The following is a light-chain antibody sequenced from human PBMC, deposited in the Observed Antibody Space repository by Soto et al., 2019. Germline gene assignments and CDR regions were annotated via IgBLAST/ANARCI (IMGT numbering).Light chain of an antibody. V-gene: IGLV2-14*01. Sequence: QSALTQPASVSGSPGQSITISCTGTSSDVVGYNYVSWYQQHPGKAPKLMIYDVSNRTSGVSNRYSGSKSGNTASLTISGLQAEDEADYYCSSYTSSSTLVFGGGTKVTVL. CDR1: SSDVVGYNY. J-gene: IGLJ2*01. CDR2: DVS. CDR3: SSYTSSSTLV.